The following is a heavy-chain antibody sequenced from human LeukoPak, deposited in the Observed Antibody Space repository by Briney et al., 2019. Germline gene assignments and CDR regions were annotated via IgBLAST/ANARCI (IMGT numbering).Heavy chain of an antibody. CDR3: ASRSLWYGEDY. CDR1: GFTVSSNY. J-gene: IGHJ4*02. D-gene: IGHD3-10*01. CDR2: IYSSGST. V-gene: IGHV3-53*01. Sequence: AGGSLRLPCAASGFTVSSNYMSWVRQAPGKGLEWVSAIYSSGSTYYAASVKGRFTISRDNSKNTLYLQMNSLRAEDTAVYYCASRSLWYGEDYWGQGTLVTVSS.